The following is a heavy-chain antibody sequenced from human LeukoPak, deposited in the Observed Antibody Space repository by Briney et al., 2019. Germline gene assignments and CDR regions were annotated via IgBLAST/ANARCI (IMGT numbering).Heavy chain of an antibody. CDR2: ISYDGSNK. CDR3: ATLVVVPAAMPDRWFDP. Sequence: GGPLRLSCAASGFTFSSYAMHWVRQAPGKGLEWVAVISYDGSNKYYADSVKGRFTISRDNSKNTLYLQMNSLRAEDTAVYYCATLVVVPAAMPDRWFDPWGQGTLVTVSS. CDR1: GFTFSSYA. V-gene: IGHV3-30-3*01. J-gene: IGHJ5*02. D-gene: IGHD2-2*01.